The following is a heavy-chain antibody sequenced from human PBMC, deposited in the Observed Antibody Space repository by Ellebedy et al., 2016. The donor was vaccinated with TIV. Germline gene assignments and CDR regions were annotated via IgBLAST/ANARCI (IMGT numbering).Heavy chain of an antibody. CDR3: ARKVPAPTTVPPNWYFDL. CDR2: ISGSSTYI. Sequence: PGGSLRLSCAASGFTFSSYAMHWVRQAPGKGLEWVSSISGSSTYIYYADSVKGRFAISRDNAKNSLYLQMNSLRAEDTAVYYCARKVPAPTTVPPNWYFDLWGRGTLVTVSS. J-gene: IGHJ2*01. D-gene: IGHD4-17*01. CDR1: GFTFSSYA. V-gene: IGHV3-21*01.